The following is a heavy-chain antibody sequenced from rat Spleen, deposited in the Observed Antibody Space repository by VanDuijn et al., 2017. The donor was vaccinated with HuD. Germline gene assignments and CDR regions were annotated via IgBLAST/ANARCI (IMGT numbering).Heavy chain of an antibody. CDR2: ISPTGGTT. Sequence: EVQLVESGGGLIEPGRSLKLSCAAAGFSFSNYGMHWIRQAPTQGLEWVASISPTGGTTNYRDSVKGRFTISRDNAKSTLYLQMDSLRSEDMATYYCVRQGYLRDWYFDFWGPGTMVTVSS. CDR1: GFSFSNYG. CDR3: VRQGYLRDWYFDF. J-gene: IGHJ1*01. D-gene: IGHD2-5*01. V-gene: IGHV5-19*01.